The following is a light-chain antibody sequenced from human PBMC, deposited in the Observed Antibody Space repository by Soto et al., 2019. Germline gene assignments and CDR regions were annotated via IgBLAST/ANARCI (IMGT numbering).Light chain of an antibody. CDR3: QQSFSTPGA. V-gene: IGKV3-20*01. Sequence: EIVLTQSPVTLSLSPGERATLSCRASQSVSSSYLAWYQQKPGQAPRLLIYGASSRATGIPDRFSGSGSGTDFTLTISSLQPEDFATYYCQQSFSTPGAFGQGTKVDIK. CDR1: QSVSSSY. J-gene: IGKJ1*01. CDR2: GAS.